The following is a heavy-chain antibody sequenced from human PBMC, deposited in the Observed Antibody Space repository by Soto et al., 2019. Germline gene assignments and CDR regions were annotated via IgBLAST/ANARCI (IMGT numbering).Heavy chain of an antibody. CDR2: IIPILGIA. V-gene: IGHV1-69*02. J-gene: IGHJ6*02. D-gene: IGHD2-2*01. CDR3: SSVCSSTTCGNYGMDV. Sequence: QVQLVQSGAEVKKPGSSVKVSCKASGGTFSSYIISWVRQAPGQGLEWMGRIIPILGIANYAQKFQGRVTSTADKSTSTAYMELSSLRSEDTAVYYCSSVCSSTTCGNYGMDVWGQGTTVTVSS. CDR1: GGTFSSYI.